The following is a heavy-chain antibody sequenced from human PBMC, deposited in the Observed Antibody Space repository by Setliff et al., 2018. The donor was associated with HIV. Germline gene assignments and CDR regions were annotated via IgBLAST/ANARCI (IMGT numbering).Heavy chain of an antibody. CDR1: GGSFNSYY. CDR2: IFYTESTNYTPSIKST. Sequence: SETLSLTCTVSGGSFNSYYWSWIRQSPGEGLEWIGYIFYTESTNYTPSIKSTNYNPSLKSRVTVSLDTSQNQLSLNVTSVTAADTAVYYCAGFSYNFWVYRFDHWGQGALVTVSS. D-gene: IGHD3-3*01. J-gene: IGHJ4*02. V-gene: IGHV4-59*03. CDR3: AGFSYNFWVYRFDH.